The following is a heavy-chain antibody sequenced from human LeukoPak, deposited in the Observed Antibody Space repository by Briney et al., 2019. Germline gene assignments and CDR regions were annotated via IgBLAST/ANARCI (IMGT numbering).Heavy chain of an antibody. CDR2: IYYSGAT. CDR3: ARLTVTTSGHYYGMDV. Sequence: SETLSLTCSVSGGSISNSRYYWGWLRQPPGKGLEWIGSIYYSGATNSNPSLKSRLTISVDTSKNQFSLKLSSVTAADTAVYYCARLTVTTSGHYYGMDVWGQGTTVTVSS. D-gene: IGHD4-17*01. CDR1: GGSISNSRYY. J-gene: IGHJ6*02. V-gene: IGHV4-39*01.